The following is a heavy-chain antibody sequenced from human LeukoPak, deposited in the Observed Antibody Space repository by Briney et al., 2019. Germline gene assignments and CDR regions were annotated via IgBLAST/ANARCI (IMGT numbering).Heavy chain of an antibody. Sequence: GGSLRLSCAASRFTFSSYGMHWVRQAPGKGLEWVAYIQYDGSNEQYADSVKGRFSISRDSSKNILYLQMNSLRAEDTAVYYCAMGVSSSWYLDYWGQGTLVTVSS. CDR3: AMGVSSSWYLDY. J-gene: IGHJ4*02. D-gene: IGHD6-13*01. CDR1: RFTFSSYG. V-gene: IGHV3-30*02. CDR2: IQYDGSNE.